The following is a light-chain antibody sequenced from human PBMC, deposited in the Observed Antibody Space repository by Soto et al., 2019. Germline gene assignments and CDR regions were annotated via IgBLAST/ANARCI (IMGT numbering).Light chain of an antibody. CDR1: QRVSSN. Sequence: EIVMTQSPATLSVSPGERATLSCRASQRVSSNLAWYQQNPGQAPRLLIYGASTRATGIPARFSGSGSGTEFTLTISSLQCEDFAVYYCQQYNNWPRTFGQGTKVEIK. J-gene: IGKJ1*01. CDR2: GAS. V-gene: IGKV3-15*01. CDR3: QQYNNWPRT.